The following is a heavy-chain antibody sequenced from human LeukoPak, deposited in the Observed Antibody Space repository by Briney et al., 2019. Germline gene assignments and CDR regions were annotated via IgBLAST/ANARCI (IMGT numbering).Heavy chain of an antibody. CDR1: GFTFSRYA. D-gene: IGHD5-12*01. Sequence: GRSLRLSCAASGFTFSRYATHWVRQAPGKGLEWVAVISGDATTKRYADSVEGRFTISRDNSGNTLYLQMDSLRGDDTAVYYCAKKGGTSGATDYFDYWGQGTLVSVSS. CDR2: ISGDATTK. J-gene: IGHJ4*02. CDR3: AKKGGTSGATDYFDY. V-gene: IGHV3-30-3*02.